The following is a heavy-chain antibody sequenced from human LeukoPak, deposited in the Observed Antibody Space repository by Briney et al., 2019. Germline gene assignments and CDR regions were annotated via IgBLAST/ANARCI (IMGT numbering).Heavy chain of an antibody. CDR2: INPNSGGT. J-gene: IGHJ5*02. V-gene: IGHV1-2*02. D-gene: IGHD2-2*01. CDR3: ARGSIVVVPAAMLYTGSPSTGFDP. Sequence: ASVKVSCKASGYTFTGYYMHWVRQAPGQGLEWMGWINPNSGGTNYAQRFQGRVTMTRDTSISTAYMELSRLRSDDTAVYYCARGSIVVVPAAMLYTGSPSTGFDPWGQGTLVTVSS. CDR1: GYTFTGYY.